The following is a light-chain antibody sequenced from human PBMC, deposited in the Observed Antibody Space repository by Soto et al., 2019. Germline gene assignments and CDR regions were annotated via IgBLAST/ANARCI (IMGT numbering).Light chain of an antibody. CDR1: QSVSSSY. V-gene: IGKV3-20*01. J-gene: IGKJ5*01. Sequence: EIVLTQSPGTLSLSPGERATLSCRASQSVSSSYLAWYQQKPGQAPRLLIYGASSRATGIPDRFSGSGSGTVFTLTISGLEPEDCAVYYCHQYGSSPTIFGQGTRLEIK. CDR2: GAS. CDR3: HQYGSSPTI.